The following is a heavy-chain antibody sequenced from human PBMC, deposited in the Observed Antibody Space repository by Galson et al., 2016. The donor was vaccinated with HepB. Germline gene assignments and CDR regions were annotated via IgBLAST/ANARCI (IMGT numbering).Heavy chain of an antibody. Sequence: QSGAEVKKPGESLRISCQASGYTFTKYWITWVRQMPGKGLEWMGRIDPTESYTDYSPSFQGHVTMSVDKSVSTASLHLSGLKASDSATYYCARPIYASSGYYMGDDLWGQGTLVTVSS. V-gene: IGHV5-10-1*01. CDR3: ARPIYASSGYYMGDDL. D-gene: IGHD3-22*01. CDR2: IDPTESYT. J-gene: IGHJ5*02. CDR1: GYTFTKYW.